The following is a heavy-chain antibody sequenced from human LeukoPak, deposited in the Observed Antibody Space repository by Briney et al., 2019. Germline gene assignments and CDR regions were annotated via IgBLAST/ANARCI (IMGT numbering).Heavy chain of an antibody. V-gene: IGHV3-7*01. D-gene: IGHD2/OR15-2a*01. Sequence: GGSLRLSCAASGFTFNNYWMNWVRQAPGKGLEWVANINQDGGEKNYVDSVKGRFTISRDNAKKSLYLQMNSLRAEDTAVYFCARLRFSAAFDYWGQGTLVTVPS. CDR2: INQDGGEK. CDR1: GFTFNNYW. J-gene: IGHJ4*02. CDR3: ARLRFSAAFDY.